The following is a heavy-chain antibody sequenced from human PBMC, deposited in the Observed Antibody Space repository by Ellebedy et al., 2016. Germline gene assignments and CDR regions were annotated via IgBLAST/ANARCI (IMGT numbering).Heavy chain of an antibody. D-gene: IGHD6-19*01. CDR3: ATWNGGWYAFDV. CDR2: SHYSGTT. V-gene: IGHV4-59*01. CDR1: GGSIGTYY. J-gene: IGHJ3*01. Sequence: SETLSLTCTVSGGSIGTYYWNWIRQSPRKGLEWIGYSHYSGTTNYNPSLKSRVTMSVDTSKSQFSLRLTSVTAADTAVYYCATWNGGWYAFDVWGQGTMVTVSS.